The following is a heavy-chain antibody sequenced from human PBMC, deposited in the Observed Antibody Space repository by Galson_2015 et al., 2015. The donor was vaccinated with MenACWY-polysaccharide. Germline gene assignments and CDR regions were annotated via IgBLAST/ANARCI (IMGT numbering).Heavy chain of an antibody. CDR1: GFTFSSYG. V-gene: IGHV3-30*02. CDR3: AKDRTAAASDGDY. J-gene: IGHJ4*02. CDR2: IRYDGRDK. D-gene: IGHD6-13*01. Sequence: SLRLSCAASGFTFSSYGMHWVRQAPGKGLKWVAFIRYDGRDKYYADSVKGRFTLSRHNSKNTLYLRMDSLRAEDTAVYYCAKDRTAAASDGDYWGQGTLVTVSS.